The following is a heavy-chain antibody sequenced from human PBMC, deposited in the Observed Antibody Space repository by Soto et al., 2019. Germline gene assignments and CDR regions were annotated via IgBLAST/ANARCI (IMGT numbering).Heavy chain of an antibody. Sequence: SETLSLTCTVSGGSISSYYWSWIRQPPGKGLEWIGYIYYSGSTNYNPSLKSRVTISLDTSKNQFSLKLSSVTAADTAVYYCARVPYDILTGYPNWFDPWGQGTLVTVSS. V-gene: IGHV4-59*01. D-gene: IGHD3-9*01. CDR1: GGSISSYY. CDR3: ARVPYDILTGYPNWFDP. CDR2: IYYSGST. J-gene: IGHJ5*02.